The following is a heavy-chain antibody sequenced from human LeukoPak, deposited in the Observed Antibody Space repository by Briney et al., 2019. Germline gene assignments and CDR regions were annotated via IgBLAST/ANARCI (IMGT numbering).Heavy chain of an antibody. J-gene: IGHJ4*02. CDR1: GGSISSSSYY. CDR2: IYYSGST. D-gene: IGHD3-22*01. V-gene: IGHV4-39*01. Sequence: PSETLSLTCTVSGGSISSSSYYWGWIRQPPGKGLERIGSIYYSGSTYYNPSLKSRVTISVDTSKNQFSLKLSSVTAADTAVYYCARRGGGYYYDSSGYHFDYWGQGTLVTVSS. CDR3: ARRGGGYYYDSSGYHFDY.